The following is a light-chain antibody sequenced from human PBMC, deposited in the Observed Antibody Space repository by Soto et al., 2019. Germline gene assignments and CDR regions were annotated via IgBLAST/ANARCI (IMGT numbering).Light chain of an antibody. J-gene: IGLJ2*01. Sequence: QSVLTQPASVSGSPGQSITISCTGTRSDVGGFEFVSWFQHHPGKAPKLLIYEGDKRPSGVSYRFSGSRSGSTASLTISGLQADDEADYYCCSSRLFAGGTKVTVL. CDR3: CSSRL. V-gene: IGLV2-23*01. CDR1: RSDVGGFEF. CDR2: EGD.